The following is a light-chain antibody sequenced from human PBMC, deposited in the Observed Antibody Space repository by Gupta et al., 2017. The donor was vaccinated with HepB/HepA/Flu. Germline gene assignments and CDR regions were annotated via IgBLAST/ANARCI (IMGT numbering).Light chain of an antibody. CDR3: QQYNNYPWT. V-gene: IGKV1-5*03. CDR2: KTS. Sequence: LAWFQQKPGKAPNLLISKTSTLESGVPSRFSGSRSGTEFTLTISSLQPDDFATYYCQQYNNYPWTFGQGTKVEIK. J-gene: IGKJ1*01.